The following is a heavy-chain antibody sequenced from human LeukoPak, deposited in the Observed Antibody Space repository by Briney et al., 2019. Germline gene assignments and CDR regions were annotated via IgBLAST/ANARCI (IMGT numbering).Heavy chain of an antibody. V-gene: IGHV3-23*01. D-gene: IGHD5-12*01. CDR1: GFTFSSYG. CDR3: AIGRCGYDYRPDY. J-gene: IGHJ4*02. CDR2: ISGSGGST. Sequence: GGSLRLSCAASGFTFSSYGLSWVRQAPGKGLEWVSGISGSGGSTYYADSVKGRFTISRDNSKNTLYLQMNSLRAEDTAVYYCAIGRCGYDYRPDYWGQGALVTVSP.